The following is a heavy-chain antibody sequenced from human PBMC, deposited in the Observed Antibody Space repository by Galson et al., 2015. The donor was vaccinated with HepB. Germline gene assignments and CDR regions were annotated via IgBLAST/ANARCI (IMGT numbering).Heavy chain of an antibody. CDR2: IKFDGSSK. CDR3: AREVGVSSSWYVTSIDY. J-gene: IGHJ4*02. CDR1: GFTFSSFW. D-gene: IGHD6-13*01. Sequence: SLRLSCAASGFTFSSFWMHWVRQAPGKGLVWVARIKFDGSSKNYADSVKGRFTISRDNTKNTLYLQLSSLSAEDTALYYCAREVGVSSSWYVTSIDYWGQGTLVTVPS. V-gene: IGHV3-74*01.